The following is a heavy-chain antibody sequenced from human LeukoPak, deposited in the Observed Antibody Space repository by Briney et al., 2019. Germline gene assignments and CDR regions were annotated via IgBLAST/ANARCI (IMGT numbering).Heavy chain of an antibody. CDR3: ARGPDYGDYPYHYYAMDV. CDR1: GYTFTSYD. D-gene: IGHD4-17*01. V-gene: IGHV1-8*01. CDR2: MNPNSGNT. Sequence: ASVKVSCKASGYTFTSYDINWVRQATGQGLEWMGWMNPNSGNTGCAQKFQGRVTMTRDTSISTAYMELSSLRSEDTAVYYCARGPDYGDYPYHYYAMDVWGQGTTVTVSS. J-gene: IGHJ6*02.